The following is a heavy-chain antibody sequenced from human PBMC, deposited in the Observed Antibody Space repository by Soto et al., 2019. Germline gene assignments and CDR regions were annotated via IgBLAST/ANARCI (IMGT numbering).Heavy chain of an antibody. CDR3: AGGLEMATWGGWFDP. CDR2: IYYSGST. CDR1: GGSISSYY. V-gene: IGHV4-59*01. J-gene: IGHJ5*02. D-gene: IGHD5-12*01. Sequence: QVQLQESGPGLVKPSETLSLTCTVSGGSISSYYWSWIRQPPGKGLEWIGYIYYSGSTNYNPSLKSRVTISVDTSKIQFSLKLSSVTAADTDVYYCAGGLEMATWGGWFDPWGQGTLVTVSS.